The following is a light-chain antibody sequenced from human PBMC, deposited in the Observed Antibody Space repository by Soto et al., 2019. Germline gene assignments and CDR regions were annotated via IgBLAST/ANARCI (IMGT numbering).Light chain of an antibody. V-gene: IGKV1-39*01. Sequence: IQMTQSPSSLSASVGDRVTITCRASQSISSYLNWYQQKPGKAPKLLIYAASSLQSGVPSRFSGSGSGTDFTLTISSLQPEDFETYYCQQSYSTPWTFGQGTKVEIK. CDR3: QQSYSTPWT. CDR1: QSISSY. J-gene: IGKJ1*01. CDR2: AAS.